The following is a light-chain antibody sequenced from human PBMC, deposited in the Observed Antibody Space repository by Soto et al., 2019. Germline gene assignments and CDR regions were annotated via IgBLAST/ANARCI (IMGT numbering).Light chain of an antibody. Sequence: EVVLTQSPCTLSLSPGERATLSCRASQSVSNNYLAWYQQKPGQSPKLLIFGSSDRATGIPDRFSGSGSGTDVTLTISSLEPADFAVYYCQQYGSSPPYTFGQGTKLEIK. J-gene: IGKJ2*01. CDR2: GSS. CDR3: QQYGSSPPYT. CDR1: QSVSNNY. V-gene: IGKV3-20*01.